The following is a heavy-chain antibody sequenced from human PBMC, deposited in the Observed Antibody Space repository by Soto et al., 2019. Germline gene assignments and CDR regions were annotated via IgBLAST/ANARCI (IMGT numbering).Heavy chain of an antibody. CDR3: ERYCSSTSCYYGAFDI. D-gene: IGHD2-2*01. J-gene: IGHJ3*02. Sequence: PGGSLRLSCAASGFTVSSNYMSWVRQAPGKGLEWVSVIYSGGSTYYADSVKGRFTISRDNSKNTLYLQMNSLRAEDTAVYYCERYCSSTSCYYGAFDIWGQGTMVTVSS. CDR1: GFTVSSNY. V-gene: IGHV3-53*01. CDR2: IYSGGST.